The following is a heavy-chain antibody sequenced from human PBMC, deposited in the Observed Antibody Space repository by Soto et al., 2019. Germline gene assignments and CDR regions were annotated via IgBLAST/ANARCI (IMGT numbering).Heavy chain of an antibody. CDR2: IKQDGSEK. Sequence: GGSLRLSCAASGFTFSSYWMSWVRQAPGKGLEWVANIKQDGSEKYYVDSVKGRFTISRDNAKNSLYLQMNSLRAEDTAVYYCARVSFTMIVVVPPGGFDYWGQGTLVTVSS. CDR1: GFTFSSYW. J-gene: IGHJ4*02. D-gene: IGHD3-22*01. CDR3: ARVSFTMIVVVPPGGFDY. V-gene: IGHV3-7*05.